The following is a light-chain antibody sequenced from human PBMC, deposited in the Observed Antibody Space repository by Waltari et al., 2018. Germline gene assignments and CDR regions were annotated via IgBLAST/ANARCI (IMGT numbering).Light chain of an antibody. V-gene: IGLV8-61*01. CDR1: SGALLTTSY. Sequence: QTVVTQEPSLSVSPGGPVTLHCALSSGALLTTSYASWYQPTPGQAPRTLVYKANARSSGVPDRFSGSILGNTAALTITGAQADDESDYYRALYMGSGIWVFGGGTRLTVL. CDR2: KAN. CDR3: ALYMGSGIWV. J-gene: IGLJ3*02.